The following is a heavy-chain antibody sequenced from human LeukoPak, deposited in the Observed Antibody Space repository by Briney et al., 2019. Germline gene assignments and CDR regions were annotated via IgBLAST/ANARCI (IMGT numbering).Heavy chain of an antibody. CDR1: GFTFSSYA. Sequence: GGSLRLSCAASGFTFSSYAMHWVRQAPGKGLEYVSAISSNGGSTYYANSVKGRFTISRDNSKNTLYLQMGSLRAEDMAVYYCARSNWNDGRYSDYWGQGTLVTVSS. D-gene: IGHD1-20*01. J-gene: IGHJ4*02. CDR3: ARSNWNDGRYSDY. V-gene: IGHV3-64*01. CDR2: ISSNGGST.